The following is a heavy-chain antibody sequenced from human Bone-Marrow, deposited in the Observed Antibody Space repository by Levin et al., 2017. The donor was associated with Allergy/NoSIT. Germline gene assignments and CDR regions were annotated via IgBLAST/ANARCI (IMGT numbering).Heavy chain of an antibody. CDR2: IYRSVTT. CDR1: GGSTNSSIYY. Sequence: SETLSLTCSVSGGSTNSSIYYWGWIRQSPGKGLEWIGSIYRSVTTFYNPSLKSRVTISEDTSKTQFSLKLTSVTAADTAVYYCARHSRRDCSDGSCSFGNNWFDPWGQGTLVTVS. CDR3: ARHSRRDCSDGSCSFGNNWFDP. J-gene: IGHJ5*02. V-gene: IGHV4-39*01. D-gene: IGHD6-19*01.